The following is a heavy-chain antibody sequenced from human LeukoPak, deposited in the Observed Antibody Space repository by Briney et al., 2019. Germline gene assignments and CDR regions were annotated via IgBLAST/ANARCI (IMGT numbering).Heavy chain of an antibody. CDR2: ISGSGGST. J-gene: IGHJ5*02. V-gene: IGHV3-23*01. Sequence: GGSLRLSCAASGFTVSSNYMGWVRQAPGKGLEWVSAISGSGGSTYYADSVKGRFTISRDNSKNTLYLQMNSLRAEDTAVYYCAKEVGYDSSGYYYDWFDPWGQGTLVTVSS. D-gene: IGHD3-22*01. CDR3: AKEVGYDSSGYYYDWFDP. CDR1: GFTVSSNY.